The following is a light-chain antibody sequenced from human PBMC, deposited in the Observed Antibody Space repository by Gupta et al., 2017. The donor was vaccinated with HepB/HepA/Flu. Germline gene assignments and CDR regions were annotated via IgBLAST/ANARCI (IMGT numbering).Light chain of an antibody. CDR3: SSYTSSSSRV. CDR1: SSDVGGYNY. V-gene: IGLV2-14*01. J-gene: IGLJ2*01. CDR2: DVS. Sequence: QSALTQPASVFGSPGQSIPISCTGTSSDVGGYNYVSWYQQHPGKAPKLMIYDVSNRPSGVSNRFSGSKSGNTASLTISGLQAEDEADYYCSSYTSSSSRVFGGGTKLTVL.